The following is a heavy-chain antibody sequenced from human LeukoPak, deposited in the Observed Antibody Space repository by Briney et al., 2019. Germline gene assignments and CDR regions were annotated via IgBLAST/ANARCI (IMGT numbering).Heavy chain of an antibody. Sequence: GGSLRLSCAASGFTFSSYGMHWVRQAPGKGLEWVAVISYDGSNKYYADSVKGRFTISRDNSKNTLYLQMNSLRAEDTAVYYCAKDPYFWSGYFDYWGQGTLVTVSS. J-gene: IGHJ4*02. CDR2: ISYDGSNK. CDR3: AKDPYFWSGYFDY. CDR1: GFTFSSYG. D-gene: IGHD3-3*01. V-gene: IGHV3-30*18.